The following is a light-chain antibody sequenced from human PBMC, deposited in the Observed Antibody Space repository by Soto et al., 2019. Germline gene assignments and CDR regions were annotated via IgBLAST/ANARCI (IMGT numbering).Light chain of an antibody. CDR2: AAS. Sequence: TRKRQFPTSMYSSMGERVTITSRASQSISSYLNRYQQKPGKAPKLLIYAASSLQSGVPSRFSGSGSGTDFTLTISSLQPENFATSYCQQSYSTPTFGQGSNVDI. CDR3: QQSYSTPT. CDR1: QSISSY. J-gene: IGKJ1*01. V-gene: IGKV1-39*01.